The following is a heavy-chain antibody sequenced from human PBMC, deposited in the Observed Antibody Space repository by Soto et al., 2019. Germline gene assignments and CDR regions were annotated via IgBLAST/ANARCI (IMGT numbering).Heavy chain of an antibody. Sequence: PSETLSLTCTVSGGSVSSGPYYWSWIRQPPGKGLEWIGYISYSGSTYFNPSLKSRVTFSVDTSKNQFSLNLTSVTTADTAVYYCARVDYADYVFDFWGQGTLVTVS. J-gene: IGHJ4*02. CDR3: ARVDYADYVFDF. CDR2: ISYSGST. CDR1: GGSVSSGPYY. D-gene: IGHD4-17*01. V-gene: IGHV4-61*01.